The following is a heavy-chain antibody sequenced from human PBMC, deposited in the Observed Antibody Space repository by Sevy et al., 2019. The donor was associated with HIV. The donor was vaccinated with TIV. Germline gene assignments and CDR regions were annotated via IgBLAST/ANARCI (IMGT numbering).Heavy chain of an antibody. J-gene: IGHJ6*02. CDR1: GFTFSTYT. V-gene: IGHV3-23*01. CDR2: ISGSGGST. Sequence: GGSLRLSCAASGFTFSTYTMNWVRQAPGKGLEWVSAISGSGGSTYYADSVKGRFTISRDKSKNTLFLQMNSLRAEDTDVYYCAKGDSTFYGLDVWGQGTTVTVSS. CDR3: AKGDSTFYGLDV. D-gene: IGHD6-13*01.